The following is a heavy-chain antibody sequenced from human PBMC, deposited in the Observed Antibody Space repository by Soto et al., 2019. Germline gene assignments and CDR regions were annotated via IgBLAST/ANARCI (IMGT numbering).Heavy chain of an antibody. CDR3: ARVELMVRGVIGWFDP. V-gene: IGHV1-69*02. CDR1: GGTFTSYT. D-gene: IGHD3-10*01. CDR2: IIPILGIA. J-gene: IGHJ5*02. Sequence: GASVTDSCKASGGTFTSYTISWVRQAPGQGLEWMRRIIPILGIANYAQKFQGRVTITADKSTCTAYMELSSLRSEDTAVYYCARVELMVRGVIGWFDPWGQGTLVTVSS.